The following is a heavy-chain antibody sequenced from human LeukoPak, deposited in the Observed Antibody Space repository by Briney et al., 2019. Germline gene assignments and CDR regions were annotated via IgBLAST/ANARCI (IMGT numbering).Heavy chain of an antibody. CDR2: ISYDGSNK. D-gene: IGHD6-6*01. J-gene: IGHJ3*02. V-gene: IGHV3-30*18. Sequence: PGGSLRLSCAASGFTFSSYGMHWVRQAPGKGLEWVAVISYDGSNKYYADSVKGRFTISRDNSKNTLYLQMNSLRAEDTAVYYCAKSSSSSQGAFDIRGQGTMVTVSS. CDR3: AKSSSSSQGAFDI. CDR1: GFTFSSYG.